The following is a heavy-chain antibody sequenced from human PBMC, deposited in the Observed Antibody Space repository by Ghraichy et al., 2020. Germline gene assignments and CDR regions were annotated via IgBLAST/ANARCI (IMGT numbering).Heavy chain of an antibody. V-gene: IGHV4-61*01. CDR2: IYYSGST. D-gene: IGHD3-10*01. J-gene: IGHJ3*02. Sequence: SQTLSLTCTVSGGSVSSGSYYWSWIRQPPGKGLEWIGYIYYSGSTNYNPSLKSRVTISVDTSKNQFSLKLSSVTAADTAVYYCARDYIRESQWLEVSMVQGDLDAFDIWGQGTMVTVSS. CDR3: ARDYIRESQWLEVSMVQGDLDAFDI. CDR1: GGSVSSGSYY.